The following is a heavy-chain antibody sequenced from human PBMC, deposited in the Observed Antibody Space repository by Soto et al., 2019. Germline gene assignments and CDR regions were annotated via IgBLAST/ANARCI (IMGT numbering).Heavy chain of an antibody. J-gene: IGHJ6*02. CDR2: MNPNSGNT. V-gene: IGHV1-8*01. Sequence: QAQLVQSGAEVKKPGASVKVSCKASGYTFTSYDINWVRQATGQGLEWMGWMNPNSGNTGYAQKFQGRVTMTRNTSISTAYMELSSLRSEDTAVYYCAITYYYDSSGQAGGMDVWGQGTTVTVSS. D-gene: IGHD3-22*01. CDR1: GYTFTSYD. CDR3: AITYYYDSSGQAGGMDV.